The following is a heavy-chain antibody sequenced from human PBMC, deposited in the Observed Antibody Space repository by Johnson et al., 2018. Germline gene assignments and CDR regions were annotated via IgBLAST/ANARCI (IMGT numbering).Heavy chain of an antibody. CDR1: GFTFSNYW. J-gene: IGHJ6*03. CDR2: INSDGSST. D-gene: IGHD1-14*01. V-gene: IGHV3-74*01. Sequence: VQLVQSGGGVVQPGRSLRLSCAASGFTFSNYWIHWIRQAPGKGLVWVSRINSDGSSTTYADSVKGRFTISRDSAKNTVSLQMNSLVVDDTAVYYCARDNPYMDVWGKGTTVTVSS. CDR3: ARDNPYMDV.